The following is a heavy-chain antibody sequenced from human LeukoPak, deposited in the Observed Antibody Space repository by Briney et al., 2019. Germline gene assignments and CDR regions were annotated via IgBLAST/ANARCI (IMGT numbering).Heavy chain of an antibody. CDR1: GGSISSDYYY. D-gene: IGHD6-13*01. V-gene: IGHV4-39*01. CDR3: VLIAAARKWFDP. CDR2: IYYSGST. Sequence: SETLSLTCTVSGGSISSDYYYWGWIRQPPGKGLEWIGNIYYSGSTYYNPSLKSRVTISVDTSKNQFSLKLSSVTAADTALYYCVLIAAARKWFDPWGQGTLVTVSS. J-gene: IGHJ5*02.